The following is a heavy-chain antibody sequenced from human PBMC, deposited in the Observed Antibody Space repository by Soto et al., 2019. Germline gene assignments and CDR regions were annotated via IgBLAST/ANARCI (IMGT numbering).Heavy chain of an antibody. CDR3: ASNAPSGYHYLDY. CDR2: INSDGSST. D-gene: IGHD3-22*01. V-gene: IGHV3-74*01. J-gene: IGHJ4*02. Sequence: GGSLRLSCAASGFTFSSYWMHWVRQAPGKGLVWVSRINSDGSSTSYADSVKVRFTISRDNAKKTLYLQMNSLRAEDTAVYYCASNAPSGYHYLDYWGQGTLV. CDR1: GFTFSSYW.